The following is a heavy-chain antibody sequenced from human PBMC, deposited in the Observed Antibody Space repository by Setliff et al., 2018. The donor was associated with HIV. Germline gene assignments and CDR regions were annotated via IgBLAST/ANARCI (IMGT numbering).Heavy chain of an antibody. Sequence: SETLSLTCTVSGGSISSNSYYWGWIRQPPGKGLEWIGSIYYSGSTYYNPSLRSRVTISVDTSKTQFSLNLSSVTAADTAVYYCARVKGVYCSSVSCYPSRFDPWGQGTLVTVS. CDR2: IYYSGST. J-gene: IGHJ5*02. V-gene: IGHV4-39*01. CDR1: GGSISSNSYY. CDR3: ARVKGVYCSSVSCYPSRFDP. D-gene: IGHD2-2*01.